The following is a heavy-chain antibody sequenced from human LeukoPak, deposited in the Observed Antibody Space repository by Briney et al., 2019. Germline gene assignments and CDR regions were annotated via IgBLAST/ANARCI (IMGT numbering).Heavy chain of an antibody. D-gene: IGHD6-19*01. CDR3: ARGTSGWYRGFDY. V-gene: IGHV3-11*01. Sequence: GGSLRLSCAAPGFTFSDYYMSWIRQAPGKGLEWVSYIISSGNTIYYADSVKGRFTISRDNAKNSLYLQMNSLRAEDTAVYYCARGTSGWYRGFDYWGQGTLVTVSS. CDR1: GFTFSDYY. CDR2: IISSGNTI. J-gene: IGHJ4*02.